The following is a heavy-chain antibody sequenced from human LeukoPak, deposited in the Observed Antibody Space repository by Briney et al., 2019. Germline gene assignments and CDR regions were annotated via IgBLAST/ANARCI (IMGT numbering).Heavy chain of an antibody. CDR1: GFTFSSYG. CDR3: AKGLWGGLAGTPSTLEDY. V-gene: IGHV3-30*02. J-gene: IGHJ4*02. Sequence: PGGSLRLSCAASGFTFSSYGMHWVRQAPGKGLEWVAFIRYDGSNKYYADSVKGRFTISRDNSKNTLYLQMNSLRAEDTAVYYCAKGLWGGLAGTPSTLEDYWGQGTLVTVSS. CDR2: IRYDGSNK. D-gene: IGHD6-19*01.